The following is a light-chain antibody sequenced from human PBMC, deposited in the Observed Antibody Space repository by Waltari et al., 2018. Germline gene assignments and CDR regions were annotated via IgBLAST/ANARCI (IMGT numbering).Light chain of an antibody. V-gene: IGLV1-40*01. CDR3: QSYDSSLSVV. CDR1: NPNIGAGYD. J-gene: IGLJ2*01. CDR2: GNN. Sequence: QSVLTQPPSVSGAPGQRVTIPCTGSNPNIGAGYDVHWYQQLPGTAPKLLIYGNNNRPSGVPDRFSGSKSGTSASLAITGLQAEDEADYYCQSYDSSLSVVFGGGTKLTVL.